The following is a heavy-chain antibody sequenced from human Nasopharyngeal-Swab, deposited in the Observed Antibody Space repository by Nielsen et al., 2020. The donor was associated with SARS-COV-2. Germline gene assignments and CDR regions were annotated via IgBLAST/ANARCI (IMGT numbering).Heavy chain of an antibody. V-gene: IGHV3-30*02. CDR3: ARGPRGVYSGSYYDY. J-gene: IGHJ4*02. Sequence: GESLKLSCAASGFTFSSYGMHWVRQAPGKGLEWVAFIRYDGSNKYYADSVKGRFTISRDNSKNTLYLQMNSLRAEDTAVYYCARGPRGVYSGSYYDYWGQGTLVTVSS. CDR2: IRYDGSNK. D-gene: IGHD1-26*01. CDR1: GFTFSSYG.